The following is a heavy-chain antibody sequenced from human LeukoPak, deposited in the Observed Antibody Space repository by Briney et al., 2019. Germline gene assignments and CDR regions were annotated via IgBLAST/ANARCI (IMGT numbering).Heavy chain of an antibody. D-gene: IGHD6-13*01. V-gene: IGHV1-2*02. CDR2: INPDTGDT. CDR3: ARGGSGYGTSWYDY. CDR1: GYSFTGYY. Sequence: ASVTVSCKASGYSFTGYYIHWVRLAPGQGLEWMGWINPDTGDTDFAQKIQGRVSMTRDTSINTVYMELSRLRSDDTAVYFCARGGSGYGTSWYDYWGQGTLVSVPS. J-gene: IGHJ4*02.